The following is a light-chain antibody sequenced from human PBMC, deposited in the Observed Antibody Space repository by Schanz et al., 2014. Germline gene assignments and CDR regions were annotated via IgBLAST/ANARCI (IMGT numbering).Light chain of an antibody. Sequence: QSVLTQPRSLSGSPGQSVTISCTGTSSDVGGYNYVSWYQQHPGKVPKLMIYDVSKRPSGVPDRFSGSKSGNTASLTISGLQAEDEADYYCSSYTSSSTLVFGGGTKVTVL. CDR1: SSDVGGYNY. CDR2: DVS. CDR3: SSYTSSSTLV. V-gene: IGLV2-11*01. J-gene: IGLJ3*02.